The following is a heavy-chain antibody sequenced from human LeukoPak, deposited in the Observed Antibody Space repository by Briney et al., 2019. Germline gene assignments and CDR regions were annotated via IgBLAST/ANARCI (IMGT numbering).Heavy chain of an antibody. J-gene: IGHJ4*02. CDR3: ARGSLVHYYGSGSYRIRAGFVY. Sequence: GGSLRLSCAASGFTFSSYGMHWVRQAPGKGLEWVAFIRYDGSNKYYADSVKGRFTISRDNSKNTLYLQMNSLRAEDTAVYYCARGSLVHYYGSGSYRIRAGFVYWGQGTLVTVSS. CDR2: IRYDGSNK. CDR1: GFTFSSYG. V-gene: IGHV3-30*02. D-gene: IGHD3-10*01.